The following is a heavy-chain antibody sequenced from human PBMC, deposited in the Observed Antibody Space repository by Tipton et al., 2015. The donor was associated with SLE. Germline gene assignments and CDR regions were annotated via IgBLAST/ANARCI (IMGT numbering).Heavy chain of an antibody. J-gene: IGHJ6*03. CDR3: ARGRSSSSWGYYYYYMDV. Sequence: TLSLTCTVSGGSISSYYWSWIRQPPGKGLEWIGYIYYSGSTNYNPSLKSRVTISVDTSKNQFSLKLSSVTAADTAVYCCARGRSSSSWGYYYYYMDVWGKGTTVTVSS. V-gene: IGHV4-59*01. D-gene: IGHD6-6*01. CDR2: IYYSGST. CDR1: GGSISSYY.